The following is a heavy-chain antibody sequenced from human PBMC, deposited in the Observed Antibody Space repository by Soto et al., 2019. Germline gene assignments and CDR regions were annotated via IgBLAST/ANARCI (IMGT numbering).Heavy chain of an antibody. D-gene: IGHD3-22*01. Sequence: GASVKVSCKVSGYTLTELSMHWVRQAPGKGLEWMGGFDPEDGETIYAQKFQGRVTMTEDTSTDTAYMELSSLRSEDTAVYYCATVRYYSSGYYSAFDYCGQGALVTISS. J-gene: IGHJ4*02. CDR1: GYTLTELS. CDR2: FDPEDGET. CDR3: ATVRYYSSGYYSAFDY. V-gene: IGHV1-24*01.